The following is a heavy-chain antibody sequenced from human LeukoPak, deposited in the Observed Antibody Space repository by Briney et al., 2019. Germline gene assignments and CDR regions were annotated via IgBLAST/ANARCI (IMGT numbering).Heavy chain of an antibody. D-gene: IGHD5-12*01. CDR2: INPNSGGT. CDR3: ARISRRGLRTDAFDI. J-gene: IGHJ3*02. Sequence: ASVKVSCKASGYTFTGYYMHWVRQAPGQGLEWMGWINPNSGGTNYAQKFQGRVTMTRDTSISTAYMELSRLRSDDTAVYYCARISRRGLRTDAFDIWGQGTMVTVSS. CDR1: GYTFTGYY. V-gene: IGHV1-2*02.